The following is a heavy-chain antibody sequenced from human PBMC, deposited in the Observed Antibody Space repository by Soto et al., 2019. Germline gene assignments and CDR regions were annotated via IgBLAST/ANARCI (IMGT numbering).Heavy chain of an antibody. V-gene: IGHV6-1*01. CDR2: TYYRSKWSS. CDR1: GDSVSSKSAA. Sequence: SQTLSLTCAISGDSVSSKSAAWHWIRQSPSRGLEWLGRTYYRSKWSSNYAVSVKSRITINPDTSKNQFSLQLRSVTPDDTAMYYRASTGDYIVDYWGQGTLVTVSS. D-gene: IGHD7-27*01. CDR3: ASTGDYIVDY. J-gene: IGHJ4*02.